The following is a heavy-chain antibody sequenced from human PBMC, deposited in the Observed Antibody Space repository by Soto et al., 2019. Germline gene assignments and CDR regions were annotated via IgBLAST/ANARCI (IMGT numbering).Heavy chain of an antibody. CDR3: ARESEDLTSTFDF. J-gene: IGHJ4*02. V-gene: IGHV3-21*06. CDR2: ISSTTNYI. Sequence: LRLSSAASGFTFSRYSMNWVRRAPGKGLEWVSSISSTTNYIYYGDSMKGRFTISRDNAKNSLYLEMNSLRAEDTAVYYCARESEDLTSTFDFWCQGTLVTVSS. CDR1: GFTFSRYS.